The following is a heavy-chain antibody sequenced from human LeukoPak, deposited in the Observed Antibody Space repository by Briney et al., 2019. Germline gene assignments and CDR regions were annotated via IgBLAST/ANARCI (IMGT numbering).Heavy chain of an antibody. Sequence: SETLSLTCTVSGGSISSSFWSWIRQPPGKGLDWIGYIYYSGSTSYNPSLKSRVTISVDTSRNQFSLKLSSVTAADTAMYYCARDRDDGYGGAMDSWGQGILVTVSS. CDR1: GGSISSSF. V-gene: IGHV4-59*01. J-gene: IGHJ4*02. D-gene: IGHD5-24*01. CDR3: ARDRDDGYGGAMDS. CDR2: IYYSGST.